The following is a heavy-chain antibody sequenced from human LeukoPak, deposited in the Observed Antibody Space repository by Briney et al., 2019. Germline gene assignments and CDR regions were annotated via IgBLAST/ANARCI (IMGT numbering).Heavy chain of an antibody. CDR3: ARHPGHSSPSYIGSDYYYYYYMDV. Sequence: GESLKISCKGSGYSFTSYWIGWVRQMPGKGLERMGIIYPGDSDTRYSPSFQGQVTISADKSISTAYLQWSSLKASDTAMYYCARHPGHSSPSYIGSDYYYYYYMDVWGKGTTVTVSS. V-gene: IGHV5-51*01. CDR1: GYSFTSYW. CDR2: IYPGDSDT. J-gene: IGHJ6*03. D-gene: IGHD6-6*01.